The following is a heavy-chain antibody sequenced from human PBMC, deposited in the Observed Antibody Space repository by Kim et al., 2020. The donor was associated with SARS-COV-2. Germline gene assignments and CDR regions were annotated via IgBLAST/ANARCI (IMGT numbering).Heavy chain of an antibody. Sequence: ASVKVSCKASGYTFTSYAMNWVRQAPGQGLEWMGWINTNTGNPTYAQGFTGRFVFSLDTSVSTAYLQISSLKAEDTAVYYCARDPGVSSIFGVVIRNPNYFGMDVGGQETTVTVSS. CDR1: GYTFTSYA. J-gene: IGHJ6*02. CDR2: INTNTGNP. V-gene: IGHV7-4-1*02. CDR3: ARDPGVSSIFGVVIRNPNYFGMDV. D-gene: IGHD3-3*01.